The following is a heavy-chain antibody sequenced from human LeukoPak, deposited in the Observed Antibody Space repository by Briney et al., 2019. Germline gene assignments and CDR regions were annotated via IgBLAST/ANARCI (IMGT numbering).Heavy chain of an antibody. V-gene: IGHV3-74*01. D-gene: IGHD6-19*01. J-gene: IGHJ4*02. Sequence: PGGSLRLSCAASGFTFELYGMNWVRRAPGKGLVWVSRINSDGSSTIHADSVKGRFTISRDNAKNTLYLQMNSLRAEDTAVYYCAREVYSSGWSSFDYWGQGTLVTVSS. CDR1: GFTFELYG. CDR3: AREVYSSGWSSFDY. CDR2: INSDGSST.